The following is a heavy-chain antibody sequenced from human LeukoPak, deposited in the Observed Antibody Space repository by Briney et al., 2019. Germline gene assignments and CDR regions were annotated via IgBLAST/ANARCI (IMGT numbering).Heavy chain of an antibody. J-gene: IGHJ3*02. CDR1: GGSISSGGYY. CDR2: IYYSGST. Sequence: SQTLSLTCTVSGGSISSGGYYWSWIRQHPGKGLEWIGYIYYSGSTYYNPSLKSRVTISVDTSKNQFSLKLSSVTAADTAVYYCARVRTSYLQDAFDIWGQGTMVSVSS. V-gene: IGHV4-31*03. D-gene: IGHD1-26*01. CDR3: ARVRTSYLQDAFDI.